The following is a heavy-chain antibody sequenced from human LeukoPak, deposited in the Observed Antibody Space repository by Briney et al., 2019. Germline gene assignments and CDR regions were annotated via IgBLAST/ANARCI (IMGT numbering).Heavy chain of an antibody. D-gene: IGHD5-18*01. CDR3: ARDTLVDTAMVRNYYGMDV. CDR2: ITPILGIA. J-gene: IGHJ6*02. V-gene: IGHV1-69*04. Sequence: SVKVSCKASGGTFSSYAISWVRQAPGQGLEWMGRITPILGIANYAQKFQGRVTITADKSTSTAYMELSSLRSEDTAVYYCARDTLVDTAMVRNYYGMDVWGQGTTVTVSS. CDR1: GGTFSSYA.